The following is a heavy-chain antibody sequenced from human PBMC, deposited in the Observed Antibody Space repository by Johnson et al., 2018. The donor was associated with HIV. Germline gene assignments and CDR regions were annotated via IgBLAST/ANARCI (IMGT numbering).Heavy chain of an antibody. D-gene: IGHD6-13*01. CDR2: IKSKSDGGTT. CDR1: GFTLSDYY. J-gene: IGHJ3*02. Sequence: VQLVESGGGFVQPGGSLRLSCAASGFTLSDYYMDWVRQAPGKGLEWVGRIKSKSDGGTTDYAAPVKGRFTISRDNAKNSLYLQMNSLRAEDTAVYYCARDGTSRGGAFDIWGQGTMVTVSS. V-gene: IGHV3-72*01. CDR3: ARDGTSRGGAFDI.